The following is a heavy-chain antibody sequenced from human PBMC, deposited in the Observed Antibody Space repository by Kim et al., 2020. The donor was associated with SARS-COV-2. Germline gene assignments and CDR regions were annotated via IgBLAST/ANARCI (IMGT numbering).Heavy chain of an antibody. CDR1: GGSISSSSYY. J-gene: IGHJ4*02. CDR3: ARERVVGYDYIVGATSYLDY. V-gene: IGHV4-39*07. D-gene: IGHD1-26*01. Sequence: SETLSLTCTVSGGSISSSSYYWGWIRQPPGKGLEWIGSIYYSGSTYYNPSLKSRVTISVDTSKNQFSLKLSSVTAADTAVYYCARERVVGYDYIVGATSYLDYWGQGTLVTVSS. CDR2: IYYSGST.